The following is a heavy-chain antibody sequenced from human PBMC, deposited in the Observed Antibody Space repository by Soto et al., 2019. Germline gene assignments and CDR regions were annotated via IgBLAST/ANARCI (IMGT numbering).Heavy chain of an antibody. Sequence: ASVKVSCKASGYTFTGYYMHWVRQAPGQGLEWMGWINPNSGGTNYAQKFQGRVTMTRDTSISTAYMELSRLRSDDTAVYYCATQKTHYDILTGYSNWGQGTLVTVS. CDR1: GYTFTGYY. CDR3: ATQKTHYDILTGYSN. V-gene: IGHV1-2*02. D-gene: IGHD3-9*01. CDR2: INPNSGGT. J-gene: IGHJ4*02.